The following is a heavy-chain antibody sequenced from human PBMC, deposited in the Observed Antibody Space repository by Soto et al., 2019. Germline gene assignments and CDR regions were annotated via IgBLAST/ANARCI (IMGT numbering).Heavy chain of an antibody. CDR2: INPSGGST. Sequence: AAVKVSCKASGYIFTTYQMHWVGQAPGRGLEGMGIINPSGGSTSYAQKFQGRVTMTRDTSTSPVYMELSSLRSEDTAVYYCATDPAHVHSSSGWYGTMDYWGQETVDTVSS. J-gene: IGHJ4*02. V-gene: IGHV1-46*01. D-gene: IGHD6-19*01. CDR1: GYIFTTYQ. CDR3: ATDPAHVHSSSGWYGTMDY.